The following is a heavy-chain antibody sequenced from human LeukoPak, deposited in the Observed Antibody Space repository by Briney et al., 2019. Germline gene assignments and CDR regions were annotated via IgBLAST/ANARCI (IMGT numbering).Heavy chain of an antibody. J-gene: IGHJ3*02. CDR2: MNPNSGNR. D-gene: IGHD3-22*01. V-gene: IGHV1-8*01. CDR3: ARGSPPEYYYDSSGYYSDAFDI. Sequence: ASVKVSCKASGYTFTSYDINWVRQATGQGLEWMGWMNPNSGNRGYAQKFQGRVTMTRNTSISTAYMELSSLRSEDTAVYYCARGSPPEYYYDSSGYYSDAFDIWGQGTMVTVSS. CDR1: GYTFTSYD.